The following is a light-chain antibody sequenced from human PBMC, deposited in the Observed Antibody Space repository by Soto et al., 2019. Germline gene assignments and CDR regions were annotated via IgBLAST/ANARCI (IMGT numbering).Light chain of an antibody. Sequence: QYVLTQPPSVSGTPGQGVTISCSGSTSNIGENSVGWFQQLPGTAPKVVIYVTNKRPSGVPDRFSRSKSGTSAYLAISGLQSEDEADYYCAAWDGSLNGHVFGTGTKVTVL. CDR2: VTN. J-gene: IGLJ1*01. V-gene: IGLV1-44*01. CDR1: TSNIGENS. CDR3: AAWDGSLNGHV.